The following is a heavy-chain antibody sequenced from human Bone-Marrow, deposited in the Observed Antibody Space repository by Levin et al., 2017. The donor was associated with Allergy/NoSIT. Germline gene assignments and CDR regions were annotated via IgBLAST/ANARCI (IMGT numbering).Heavy chain of an antibody. CDR1: GDSITTADYF. J-gene: IGHJ4*02. Sequence: SSQTLSLTCTVSGDSITTADYFWNWIRQPPGKGLEWIGYINYRGTTYYNPSLRSRVTISSDTSKNQFYLRLTSVTAADTAVYFCARDSTVITFDSWGQGMLVAVSS. D-gene: IGHD4-23*01. CDR2: INYRGTT. CDR3: ARDSTVITFDS. V-gene: IGHV4-30-4*01.